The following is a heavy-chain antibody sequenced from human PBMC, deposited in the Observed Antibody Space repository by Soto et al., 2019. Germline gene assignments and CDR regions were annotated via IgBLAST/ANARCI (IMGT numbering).Heavy chain of an antibody. D-gene: IGHD5-18*01. Sequence: SETLSLTCAVSGGSISSSNWWSWVRQPPGKGLEWIGEIYHSGSTNYNPSLKSRVTISVDNSKNQFSLKLSSVTAADTAVYYCAREITAMVQFTWFDPWGQGTLVTVSS. CDR1: GGSISSSNW. CDR2: IYHSGST. J-gene: IGHJ5*02. V-gene: IGHV4-4*02. CDR3: AREITAMVQFTWFDP.